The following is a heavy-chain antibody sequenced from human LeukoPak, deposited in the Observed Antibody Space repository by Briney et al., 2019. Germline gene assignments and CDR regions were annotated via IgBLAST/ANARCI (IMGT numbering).Heavy chain of an antibody. D-gene: IGHD5-18*01. Sequence: GGSLRLSCAASGFTFSSYAMHWVRQSLGKGLEWVAVMSYDGFNKYYADSVKGRSTISRDNSKNTLYLQMNSLRAEDTAVYYCAKTKGYSYGYYFDYWGQGTLVTVSS. CDR3: AKTKGYSYGYYFDY. CDR1: GFTFSSYA. CDR2: MSYDGFNK. J-gene: IGHJ4*02. V-gene: IGHV3-30*18.